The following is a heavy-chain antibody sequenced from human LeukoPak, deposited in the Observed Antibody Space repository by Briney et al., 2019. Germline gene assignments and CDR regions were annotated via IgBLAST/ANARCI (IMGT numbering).Heavy chain of an antibody. V-gene: IGHV3-74*01. J-gene: IGHJ6*02. CDR2: INSGGSGT. Sequence: GGSLRLSCAASGFPLSSYWMHWVRQAPGKGLVWVSRINSGGSGTSYADSVEGRFTISRDNVKNTLYLQMNSLRAEDTAVYYCARDALGMDVWGQGTTVTVSS. CDR3: ARDALGMDV. CDR1: GFPLSSYW.